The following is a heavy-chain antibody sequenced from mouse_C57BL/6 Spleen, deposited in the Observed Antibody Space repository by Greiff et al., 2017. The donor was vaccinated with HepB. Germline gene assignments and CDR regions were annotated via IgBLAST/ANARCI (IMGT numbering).Heavy chain of an antibody. J-gene: IGHJ4*01. Sequence: QVQLQQSGPELVKPGASVKISCKASGYAFRSSWMNWVKQRPGKGLEWIGRIYPGDGDTNYNGKFKGKATLTADKSSSTAYMQLSSLTSEDSAVYFCARGGSSYGVYAMDYWGQGTSVTVSS. CDR2: IYPGDGDT. D-gene: IGHD1-1*01. V-gene: IGHV1-82*01. CDR1: GYAFRSSW. CDR3: ARGGSSYGVYAMDY.